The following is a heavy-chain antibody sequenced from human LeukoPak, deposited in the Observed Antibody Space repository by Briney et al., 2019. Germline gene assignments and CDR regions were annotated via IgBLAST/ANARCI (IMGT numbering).Heavy chain of an antibody. V-gene: IGHV3-66*01. CDR1: GFTFDDYG. CDR3: ARVRGGYSSYYFDY. Sequence: GGSLRLSCAASGFTFDDYGMSWVRQAPGKGLEWVSVIYSGGSTYYADSVKGRFTISRDNSKNTLYLQMNSLRAEDTAVYYCARVRGGYSSYYFDYWGQGTLVTVSS. J-gene: IGHJ4*02. CDR2: IYSGGST. D-gene: IGHD5-18*01.